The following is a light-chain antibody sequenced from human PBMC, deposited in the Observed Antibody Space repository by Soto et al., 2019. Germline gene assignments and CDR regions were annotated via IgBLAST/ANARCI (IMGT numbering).Light chain of an antibody. Sequence: DIRMTQSPSSVSASIGDRVTISCRASQSIYKWLVWYQQKPGKAPKLLIYAASSLQSGVPSRFSGSGYGTDVTLTISSLQPEDFATYYCQQADSFPLSFGGGTKVEI. CDR2: AAS. V-gene: IGKV1-12*01. CDR1: QSIYKW. CDR3: QQADSFPLS. J-gene: IGKJ4*01.